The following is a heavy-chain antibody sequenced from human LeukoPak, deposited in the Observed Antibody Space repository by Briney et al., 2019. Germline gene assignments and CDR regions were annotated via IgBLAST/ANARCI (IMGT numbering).Heavy chain of an antibody. V-gene: IGHV3-53*01. J-gene: IGHJ4*02. CDR2: IYSGGST. CDR1: GFTVSSNY. CDR3: ARGQDSSSSFDY. Sequence: PGGSLRLSCAASGFTVSSNYMSWVRQTPGKGLEWVSVIYSGGSTYYADSVKGRFTISRDNSKNTLYLQMNSLRAEDTAVYYCARGQDSSSSFDYWGQGTLVTVSS. D-gene: IGHD6-6*01.